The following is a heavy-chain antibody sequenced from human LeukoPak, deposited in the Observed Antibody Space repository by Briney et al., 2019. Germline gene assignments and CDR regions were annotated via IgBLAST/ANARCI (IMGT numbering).Heavy chain of an antibody. D-gene: IGHD3-22*01. CDR3: ARQGRISMIVVLIEDAFDI. CDR2: INHSGST. CDR1: GGSFSGYY. J-gene: IGHJ3*02. V-gene: IGHV4-34*01. Sequence: SETLSLTCAVYGGSFSGYYWSWIRQPPGKGLEWIGEINHSGSTNYNPSLKSRVTISVDTSKNQFSLKLSSVTAADTAVYYCARQGRISMIVVLIEDAFDIWGQGTMVTVSS.